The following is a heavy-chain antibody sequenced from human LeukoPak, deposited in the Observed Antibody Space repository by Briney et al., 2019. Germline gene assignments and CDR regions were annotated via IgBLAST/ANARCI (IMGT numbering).Heavy chain of an antibody. CDR1: GSTFSSYV. CDR2: ITGGGDST. J-gene: IGHJ4*02. CDR3: AKEIAASPDH. D-gene: IGHD6-13*01. Sequence: TGGSLRLSCTASGSTFSSYVMNWVRQAPGKGLEWVSSITGGGDSTHYADSVKGRFTISRDNSKNTLYLQMNSLRAEDTAVYYCAKEIAASPDHWGQGTLVTVSS. V-gene: IGHV3-23*01.